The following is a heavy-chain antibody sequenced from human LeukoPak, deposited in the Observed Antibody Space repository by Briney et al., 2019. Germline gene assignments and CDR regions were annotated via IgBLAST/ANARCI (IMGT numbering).Heavy chain of an antibody. Sequence: GRSLRLSCAASGFTFSTYAMHWVRQAPGKGLEWVAVMSHDGRNKFYADSVKGRFTISRDNSKNTLYLQMSSLGAEDTAVFYCAGDSNWNQPDYWGQGTLVTVSS. CDR1: GFTFSTYA. V-gene: IGHV3-30*04. J-gene: IGHJ4*02. CDR3: AGDSNWNQPDY. D-gene: IGHD1-20*01. CDR2: MSHDGRNK.